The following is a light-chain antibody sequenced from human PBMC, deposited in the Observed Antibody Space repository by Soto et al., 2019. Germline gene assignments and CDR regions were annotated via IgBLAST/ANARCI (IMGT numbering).Light chain of an antibody. J-gene: IGKJ5*01. V-gene: IGKV3D-20*02. CDR2: AAS. CDR1: QSVTSSY. CDR3: QQRNSHPIT. Sequence: EIVLTQYAGTLSFSKWDRATLSFRSSQSVTSSYLAWYQQKPGQAPRLLMYAASSRATGIPDRFSGSGSGTEFTLTFSSLQPEDFATYYCQQRNSHPITFGQGTRLEFK.